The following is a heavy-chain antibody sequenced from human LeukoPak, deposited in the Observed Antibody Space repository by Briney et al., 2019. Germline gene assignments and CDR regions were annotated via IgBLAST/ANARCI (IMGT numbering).Heavy chain of an antibody. Sequence: SETLSLTCSVSGGSNSIGGYYWTWIRQHPGKGLEWIWYIYYSGRAYYNSSLKSRVTISVDTSKNQFSLKLSSVPAADTAVYFCARVGSKVVTHVFYFWGQGTMVTVSS. J-gene: IGHJ3*01. V-gene: IGHV4-31*03. CDR2: IYYSGRA. CDR3: ARVGSKVVTHVFYF. CDR1: GGSNSIGGYY. D-gene: IGHD4-23*01.